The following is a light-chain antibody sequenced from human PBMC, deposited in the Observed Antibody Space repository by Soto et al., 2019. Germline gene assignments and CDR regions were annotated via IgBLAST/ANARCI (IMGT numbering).Light chain of an antibody. CDR2: AAS. CDR3: QQYNSYSMYT. V-gene: IGKV1-5*01. Sequence: DIQMTQSPSTLSASVGDRVTITCRASQSISSWLAWYQQKPGKAPKLLIYAASSLESGVPSRFSGSGSGTEFTRTISSLQPDDFATYYCQQYNSYSMYTFGQGTKLEIK. J-gene: IGKJ2*01. CDR1: QSISSW.